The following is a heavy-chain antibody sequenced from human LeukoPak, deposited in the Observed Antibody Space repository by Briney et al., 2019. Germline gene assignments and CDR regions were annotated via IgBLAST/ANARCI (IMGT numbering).Heavy chain of an antibody. J-gene: IGHJ6*04. Sequence: ASVKVSCKASGYTVTSYAMHWVRQAPGQRREGMGWINAGNGNTKYSQKFQGRVTLTRDTSASTAYMELSSLRSEDTAVYYCASNGSPDVVRGVPYYDYGMDVWGKGTTVTVSS. CDR2: INAGNGNT. D-gene: IGHD3-10*01. V-gene: IGHV1-3*01. CDR1: GYTVTSYA. CDR3: ASNGSPDVVRGVPYYDYGMDV.